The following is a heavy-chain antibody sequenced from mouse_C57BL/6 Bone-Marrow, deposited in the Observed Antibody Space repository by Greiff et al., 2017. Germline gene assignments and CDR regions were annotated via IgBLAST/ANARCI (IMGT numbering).Heavy chain of an antibody. CDR2: IDPSDSYT. V-gene: IGHV1-69*01. CDR3: ARSRSGYVVFYWYFDV. D-gene: IGHD3-2*02. Sequence: QVQLQQPGAELVMPGASVKLSCKASGYTFTSYWMHWVKQRPGQGLEWIGEIDPSDSYTNYNQKFKGKSTLTVDKSSSTAYMQLSSLTSEDSAVYYCARSRSGYVVFYWYFDVWGTGTTVTVSS. CDR1: GYTFTSYW. J-gene: IGHJ1*03.